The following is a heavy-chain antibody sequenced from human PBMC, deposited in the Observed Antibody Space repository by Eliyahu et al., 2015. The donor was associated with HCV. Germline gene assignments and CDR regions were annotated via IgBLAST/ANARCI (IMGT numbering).Heavy chain of an antibody. V-gene: IGHV3-23*01. CDR2: ISGSGSVT. Sequence: GLEWVSGISGSGSVTYYADSVKGQFTISRDNSKNTLYLQMNSLRAEDTAVYYCARSGSAYPNNWFDPWGQGTLVTVSS. CDR3: ARSGSAYPNNWFDP. D-gene: IGHD3-16*01. J-gene: IGHJ5*02.